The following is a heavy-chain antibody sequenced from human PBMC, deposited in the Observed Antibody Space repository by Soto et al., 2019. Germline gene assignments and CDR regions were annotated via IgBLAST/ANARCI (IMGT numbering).Heavy chain of an antibody. V-gene: IGHV3-53*01. CDR3: ARDQRYTYGVSFDH. D-gene: IGHD5-18*01. CDR2: IHSGGST. J-gene: IGHJ4*02. Sequence: PGGSLRLSCAASGFTVSSNYMSWVRQAPGKGLEWVSVIHSGGSTYYADSVKGRFTISRDNSKNTLYLQMNSLRAEDTAVYYCARDQRYTYGVSFDHWGQGPRVTVYS. CDR1: GFTVSSNY.